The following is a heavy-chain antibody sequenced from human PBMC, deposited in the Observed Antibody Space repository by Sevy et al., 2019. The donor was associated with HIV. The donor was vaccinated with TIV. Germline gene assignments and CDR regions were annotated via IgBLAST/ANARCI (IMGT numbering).Heavy chain of an antibody. V-gene: IGHV3-30-3*01. CDR1: GFPFSTYG. J-gene: IGHJ4*02. CDR2: ISYDEIEE. Sequence: GGSLRLSCAASGFPFSTYGFHWVRQAPGKGLEWVALISYDEIEEKYGDSVKGRFTISRDNSRHTLYLQMNSLRAEDTAGYYCAREGRDNYESSGDLDYWGQGTLVTVSS. CDR3: AREGRDNYESSGDLDY. D-gene: IGHD3-22*01.